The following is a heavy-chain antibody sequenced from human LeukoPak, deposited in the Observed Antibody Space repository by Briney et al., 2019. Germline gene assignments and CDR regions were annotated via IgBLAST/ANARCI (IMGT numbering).Heavy chain of an antibody. CDR2: IIPIFGTA. CDR1: GGTFSSYA. Sequence: PLASVKVSCKASGGTFSSYAISWVRQAPGQGLEWMGRIIPIFGTANYAQKFQGRVTITTDESTSTAYMELSSLRSEDTAVYYCARLLPLDDYGGTDDYWGQGTLATVSS. J-gene: IGHJ4*02. V-gene: IGHV1-69*05. D-gene: IGHD4-23*01. CDR3: ARLLPLDDYGGTDDY.